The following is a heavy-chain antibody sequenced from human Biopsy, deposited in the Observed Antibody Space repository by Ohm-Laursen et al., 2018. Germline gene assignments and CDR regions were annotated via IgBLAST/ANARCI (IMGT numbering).Heavy chain of an antibody. CDR2: IFYSGST. CDR1: GDSLSGDNYY. Sequence: TLSLTCSVSGDSLSGDNYYWDWIRQPPGKGLEWVGYIFYSGSTSYNPSLASRVAISVDTSEKQFSLKLNSVTAADTAIYYCAAHYYDSSGYYYHQWGQGTLVTVSS. D-gene: IGHD3-22*01. J-gene: IGHJ1*01. CDR3: AAHYYDSSGYYYHQ. V-gene: IGHV4-31*03.